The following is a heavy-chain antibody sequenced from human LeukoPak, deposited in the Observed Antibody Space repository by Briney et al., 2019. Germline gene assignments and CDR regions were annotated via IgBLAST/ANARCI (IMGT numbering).Heavy chain of an antibody. CDR2: ISGSGGST. Sequence: GSLRLSCAASGFTFSSYAMSWVRQAPGKGLEWVSAISGSGGSTYYADSVKGRFTISRDNSKNTLYLQMNSLRAEDTAVYYCAKPGRRTFGGVIVTYYFDYWGQGTLVTVSS. V-gene: IGHV3-23*01. J-gene: IGHJ4*02. CDR1: GFTFSSYA. CDR3: AKPGRRTFGGVIVTYYFDY. D-gene: IGHD3-16*02.